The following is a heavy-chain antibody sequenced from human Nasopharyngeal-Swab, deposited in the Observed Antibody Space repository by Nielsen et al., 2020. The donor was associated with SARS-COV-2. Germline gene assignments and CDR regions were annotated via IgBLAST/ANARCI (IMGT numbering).Heavy chain of an antibody. Sequence: GESLKISCAASGFTVSSNYMSWVRQAPGKGLEWVSVIYSGGSTYYADSVKGRFTISRDNSKNTLYLQMNSLRAEDTAVYYCARVAAGHYYYYYMDVWGKGTTVTVSS. V-gene: IGHV3-53*01. D-gene: IGHD6-25*01. CDR3: ARVAAGHYYYYYMDV. CDR1: GFTVSSNY. J-gene: IGHJ6*03. CDR2: IYSGGST.